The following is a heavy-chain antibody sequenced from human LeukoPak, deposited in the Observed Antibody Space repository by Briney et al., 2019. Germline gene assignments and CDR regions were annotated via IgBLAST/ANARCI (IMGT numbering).Heavy chain of an antibody. CDR2: ISSGSTYT. J-gene: IGHJ4*02. V-gene: IGHV3-11*05. CDR1: GFTFSDHY. D-gene: IGHD4-23*01. Sequence: GGSLRLSCEVSGFTFSDHYMSWIRQAPGKRLEWVSYISSGSTYTNYADSVEGRFTISRDNVKNSLYLQMNSLRAEDTAVYYCARGDYGGRYFDYWGQGTLVTVSS. CDR3: ARGDYGGRYFDY.